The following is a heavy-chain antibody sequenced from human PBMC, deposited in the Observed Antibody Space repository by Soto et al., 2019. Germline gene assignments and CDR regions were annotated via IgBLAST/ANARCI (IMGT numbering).Heavy chain of an antibody. J-gene: IGHJ6*02. CDR1: GGTFSSYA. D-gene: IGHD4-17*01. CDR3: ARESGGTTVAFGMDV. Sequence: QVQLVQSGAEVKKPGSSVKVSCKASGGTFSSYAISWVRQAPGQGLEWMGGIIPIFGTANYAQKFQGRVTITADESTSTADMELSSLRSEDTAGYYWARESGGTTVAFGMDVWGQGTTVTVSS. CDR2: IIPIFGTA. V-gene: IGHV1-69*01.